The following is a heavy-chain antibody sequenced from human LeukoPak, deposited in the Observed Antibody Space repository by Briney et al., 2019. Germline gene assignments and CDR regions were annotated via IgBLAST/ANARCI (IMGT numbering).Heavy chain of an antibody. CDR1: GFTFDDYG. CDR3: AKDLDYYDSSGPGNY. Sequence: GGSLRLSCAASGFTFDDYGMSWVRHAPGKGLEWVSGINWNGGSTGYADSVKGRFTVSRDNAKNSLYLQMNSLRAEGTALYYCAKDLDYYDSSGPGNYWGQGTLVTVSS. J-gene: IGHJ4*02. D-gene: IGHD3-22*01. CDR2: INWNGGST. V-gene: IGHV3-20*04.